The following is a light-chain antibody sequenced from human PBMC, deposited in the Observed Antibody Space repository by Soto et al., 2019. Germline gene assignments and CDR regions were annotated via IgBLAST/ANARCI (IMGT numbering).Light chain of an antibody. V-gene: IGKV3-20*01. CDR1: QSVNTTY. Sequence: EIVLTQSPGTLSLSPGERATLSCRASQSVNTTYLAWYQQKPGQAPRLLIYGASSRATGIPDRFSGSGSGTDVTLTISRLEPEDFAVYYCQQYGSPLYTFGQGTKLEIK. CDR2: GAS. J-gene: IGKJ2*01. CDR3: QQYGSPLYT.